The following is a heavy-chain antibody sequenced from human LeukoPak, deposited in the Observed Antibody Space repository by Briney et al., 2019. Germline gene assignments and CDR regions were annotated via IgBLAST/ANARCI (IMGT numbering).Heavy chain of an antibody. CDR1: GFTFTDFF. Sequence: GGSLRLSCAASGFTFTDFFMDWVRLTPGKGLEWIGRSRDKARGYSAEYAASVQGRITISRDESKTSLYLQMNSLKTEDTAVYYCSRVVSVAGSAYLAYWGQGTLVTVSS. J-gene: IGHJ4*02. CDR3: SRVVSVAGSAYLAY. CDR2: SRDKARGYSA. D-gene: IGHD6-19*01. V-gene: IGHV3-72*01.